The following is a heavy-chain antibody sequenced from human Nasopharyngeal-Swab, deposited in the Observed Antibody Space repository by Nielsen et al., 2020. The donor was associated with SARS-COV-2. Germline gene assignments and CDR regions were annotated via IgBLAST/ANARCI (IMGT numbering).Heavy chain of an antibody. V-gene: IGHV3-73*01. J-gene: IGHJ3*02. CDR2: IRSKANSYET. CDR1: GFTFSGSA. Sequence: GESLKISCAASGFTFSGSAMHWVRQASGKGLEWVGRIRSKANSYETAYAASVKGRFTISRDDAKNTAYLQMNSLKTEDTAVYYCTNTPGYINSWWDAFDIWGQGTMVTVSS. D-gene: IGHD6-13*01. CDR3: TNTPGYINSWWDAFDI.